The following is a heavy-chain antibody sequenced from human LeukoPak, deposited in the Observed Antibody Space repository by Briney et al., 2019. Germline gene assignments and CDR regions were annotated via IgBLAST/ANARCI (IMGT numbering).Heavy chain of an antibody. Sequence: GGSLRLSCAASGFTFSSYSMNWVRQAPGKGLEWVSYISSSSSTIYYADSVKGRFTISRDNAKNTLYLQMNSLRAEDTAVYYCAKVLRESMARNYYFDYWGQGTLVTVSS. CDR3: AKVLRESMARNYYFDY. D-gene: IGHD3-10*01. V-gene: IGHV3-48*01. CDR2: ISSSSSTI. CDR1: GFTFSSYS. J-gene: IGHJ4*02.